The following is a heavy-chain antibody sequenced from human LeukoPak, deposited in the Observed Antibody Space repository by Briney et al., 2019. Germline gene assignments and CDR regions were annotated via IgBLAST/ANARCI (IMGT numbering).Heavy chain of an antibody. CDR1: GFTFSSYE. J-gene: IGHJ4*02. CDR2: IKQDGSEK. V-gene: IGHV3-7*01. CDR3: ARSSVIRGLDS. Sequence: GGSLRLSCAASGFTFSSYEMNWVRQAPGKGLEWVANIKQDGSEKYFVDSVKGRFTISRDNAKNSLYLQMNSLRAEDTAVYYCARSSVIRGLDSWGQGTPVTVSS. D-gene: IGHD3-10*01.